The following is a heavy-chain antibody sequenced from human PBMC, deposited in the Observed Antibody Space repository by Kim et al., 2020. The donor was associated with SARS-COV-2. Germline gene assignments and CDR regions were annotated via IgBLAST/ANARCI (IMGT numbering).Heavy chain of an antibody. CDR1: GYSFTSYW. CDR3: ARVERRYSSGWYGAFDI. Sequence: GESLKISCKGSGYSFTSYWIGWVRQMPGKGLEWMGIIYPGDSDTRYSPSFQGQVTISADKSISTAYLQWSSLKASDTAMYYCARVERRYSSGWYGAFDIWGQGTMVTVSS. V-gene: IGHV5-51*01. J-gene: IGHJ3*02. CDR2: IYPGDSDT. D-gene: IGHD6-19*01.